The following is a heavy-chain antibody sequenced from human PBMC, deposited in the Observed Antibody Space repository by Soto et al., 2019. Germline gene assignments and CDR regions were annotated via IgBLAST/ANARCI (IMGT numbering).Heavy chain of an antibody. Sequence: PSQTLSRTCVLSGDSVSSNSAAWNWVRQSPSRGLEWLGGTYYRSKWKTDYAVSVRGRITINPDTSNNQFSLQLNSVTPGDTAVYYCPRGDVIDIWGPGTMVTVSS. CDR3: PRGDVIDI. CDR1: GDSVSSNSAA. CDR2: TYYRSKWKT. V-gene: IGHV6-1*01. J-gene: IGHJ3*02.